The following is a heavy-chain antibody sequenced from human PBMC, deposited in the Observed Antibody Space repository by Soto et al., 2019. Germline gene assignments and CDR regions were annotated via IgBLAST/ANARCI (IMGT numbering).Heavy chain of an antibody. Sequence: QVQLVESGGGVVQPGRSLRLSCAASGFIFRNFGMHWVRRAPGKGLEWVAAISGDGNDKYYADSMKGRFTISRDNFTITLYLQPNSLRPEDTAVYHCVLGASTAHPPLDSWGQGVLVTVSS. J-gene: IGHJ4*02. CDR3: VLGASTAHPPLDS. D-gene: IGHD2-2*01. CDR2: ISGDGNDK. CDR1: GFIFRNFG. V-gene: IGHV3-30*03.